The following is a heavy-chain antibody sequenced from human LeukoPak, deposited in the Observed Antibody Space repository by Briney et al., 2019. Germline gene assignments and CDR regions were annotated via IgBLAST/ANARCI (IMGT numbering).Heavy chain of an antibody. CDR1: GFTFSHAW. CDR2: IKSNIDGGTA. CDR3: AKNDRFRPAYFDY. Sequence: GGSLRLSCATSGFTFSHAWMTWVRQPPGKGLEWVGRIKSNIDGGTADYAAPVKGRFTISRDDSKNMLYLQMNSLRDEDTAVYYCAKNDRFRPAYFDYWGQGTLVTVSS. J-gene: IGHJ4*02. D-gene: IGHD1-14*01. V-gene: IGHV3-15*01.